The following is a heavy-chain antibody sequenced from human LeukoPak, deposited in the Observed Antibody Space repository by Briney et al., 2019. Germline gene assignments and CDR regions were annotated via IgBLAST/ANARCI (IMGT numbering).Heavy chain of an antibody. CDR1: GFTFSSYA. D-gene: IGHD3-3*01. CDR3: AKTQRITIFGVVIGFDY. CDR2: ISYDGRDK. Sequence: QSGRSLRLSCADSGFTFSSYAMHWVRQAPGKGLEWVAVISYDGRDKYYADSVKGRVTISRDNSKNALYLQMNSLRAEDTAVYYCAKTQRITIFGVVIGFDYWGQGTLVTVSS. J-gene: IGHJ4*02. V-gene: IGHV3-30*04.